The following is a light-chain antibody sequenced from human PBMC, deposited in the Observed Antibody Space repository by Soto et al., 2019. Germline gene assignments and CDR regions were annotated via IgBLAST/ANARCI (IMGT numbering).Light chain of an antibody. CDR2: VYN. J-gene: IGLJ2*01. CDR3: QSYDSSLSAAV. Sequence: QSVLTQPPSVSGAPGQRVTISCTGSSSNIGAGHDVHWYQQLPGTAPKLLIYVYNNRPSGVPDRFSGSKSGTSASLAITGLQAEDEADYYCQSYDSSLSAAVFGGGTKVTVL. V-gene: IGLV1-40*01. CDR1: SSNIGAGHD.